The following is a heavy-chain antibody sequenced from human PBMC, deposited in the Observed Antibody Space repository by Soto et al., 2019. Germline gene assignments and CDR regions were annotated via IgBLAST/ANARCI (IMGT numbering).Heavy chain of an antibody. CDR2: IHSSWST. CDR1: GASMNSYH. V-gene: IGHV4-4*07. J-gene: IGHJ5*02. D-gene: IGHD6-13*01. Sequence: QVQLQASGPGLVKPSETLSLTCTVSGASMNSYHWSWIRQPAGKGLEWIGHIHSSWSTNYNPSLKSRVTMSVDTSKNQFSLRLMSLTAADTAVYYCARDQGVAAAGITWFDPWGQGSLVTVSS. CDR3: ARDQGVAAAGITWFDP.